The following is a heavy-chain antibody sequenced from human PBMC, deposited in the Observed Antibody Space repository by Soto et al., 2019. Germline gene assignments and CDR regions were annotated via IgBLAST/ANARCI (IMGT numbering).Heavy chain of an antibody. J-gene: IGHJ4*02. V-gene: IGHV4-59*12. D-gene: IGHD6-6*01. CDR1: GASITSYY. CDR2: ISHSGYT. CDR3: AGGAARRTIDY. Sequence: SETLSLTCTVSGASITSYYWSWIRQPPGKGLEWIGYISHSGYTNYNPSLNSRVTISLDTSKNQFSLKLSSVTAADTAVYYCAGGAARRTIDYWGQGTLVTVSS.